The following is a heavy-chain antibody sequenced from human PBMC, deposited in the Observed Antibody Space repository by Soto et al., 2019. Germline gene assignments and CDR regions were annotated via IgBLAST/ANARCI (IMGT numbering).Heavy chain of an antibody. D-gene: IGHD6-13*01. J-gene: IGHJ5*02. CDR3: ARQQKVMSWADL. V-gene: IGHV1-18*04. Sequence: SSGKVSCEASGYTFTSYGISCVRQAPGQGLEWMGWISAYNGNTNYAQKLQGRVTMTTDTSTSTAYMELRSLRSDDTAVYYCARQQKVMSWADLCGQGTRVTVSS. CDR2: ISAYNGNT. CDR1: GYTFTSYG.